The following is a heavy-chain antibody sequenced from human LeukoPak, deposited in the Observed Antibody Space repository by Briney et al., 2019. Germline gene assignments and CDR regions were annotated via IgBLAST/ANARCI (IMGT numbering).Heavy chain of an antibody. J-gene: IGHJ4*02. CDR2: ISSNGDST. CDR3: VRHDYGDYAPCDY. D-gene: IGHD4-17*01. Sequence: GGSLRLSCSASGFTFSNYAMHWVRQAPGKGLEYVSAISSNGDSTYYADSVKDRFTISRDNSKNTLYLQLSSLRAEDTAVYYCVRHDYGDYAPCDYWGQGTLVTVSS. CDR1: GFTFSNYA. V-gene: IGHV3-64D*06.